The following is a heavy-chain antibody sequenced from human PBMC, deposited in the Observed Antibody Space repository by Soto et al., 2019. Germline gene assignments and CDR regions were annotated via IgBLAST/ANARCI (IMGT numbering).Heavy chain of an antibody. Sequence: GGSLRLSCTASGFSFWTYGMHWVRQPPGKGLEWLAVIWYNGTNKYYSDSVRGRFTVSRDNSKNTLYLQMNSLRAEDSAVYYCAKRRTTGSYYYCYGMDVWGQGTTVTVSS. CDR2: IWYNGTNK. D-gene: IGHD1-1*01. V-gene: IGHV3-33*06. J-gene: IGHJ6*02. CDR1: GFSFWTYG. CDR3: AKRRTTGSYYYCYGMDV.